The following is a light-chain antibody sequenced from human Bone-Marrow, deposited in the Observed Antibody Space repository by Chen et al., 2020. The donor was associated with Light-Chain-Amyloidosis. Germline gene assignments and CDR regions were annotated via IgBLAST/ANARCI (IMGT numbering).Light chain of an antibody. CDR3: SSYTITNTLV. Sequence: QSALTQPASVSGSPGQSITISCTGTSSDVGGDNHVSWYQQHPDKAPKIRIYEVTNRPSWVPDRFSGSKSDNTSSLTISVLQTEDEADYFCSSYTITNTLVFGSGTRVTVL. V-gene: IGLV2-14*01. J-gene: IGLJ1*01. CDR2: EVT. CDR1: SSDVGGDNH.